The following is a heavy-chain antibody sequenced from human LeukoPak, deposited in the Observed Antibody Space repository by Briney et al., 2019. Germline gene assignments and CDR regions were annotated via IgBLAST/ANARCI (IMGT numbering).Heavy chain of an antibody. CDR2: ISVSGLST. D-gene: IGHD1-26*01. Sequence: GGTLRLSCAASGFTFSAYAMNWVRQAPGKGLEWVSVISVSGLSTYYADSVKGRFTISRDNSRNTLYLHMNSLRAEDAAVYYCAKTRGTYNAYYYYIDVWGKGTTVTVSS. CDR1: GFTFSAYA. CDR3: AKTRGTYNAYYYYIDV. V-gene: IGHV3-23*01. J-gene: IGHJ6*03.